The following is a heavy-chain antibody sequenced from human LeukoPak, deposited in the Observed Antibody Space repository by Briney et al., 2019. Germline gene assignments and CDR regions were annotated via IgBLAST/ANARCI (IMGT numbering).Heavy chain of an antibody. CDR2: MYSGGST. CDR1: GFTVSTHY. D-gene: IGHD1-14*01. V-gene: IGHV3-66*01. CDR3: AREGLNLNRYFDY. Sequence: GGSLRLSCAASGFTVSTHYISWVRQAPGKGLEWVSAMYSGGSTYSADSVKGRFTMSRDTSKNTLYLEMNTLRAEDTAVYYCAREGLNLNRYFDYWGQGTPVTVSS. J-gene: IGHJ4*02.